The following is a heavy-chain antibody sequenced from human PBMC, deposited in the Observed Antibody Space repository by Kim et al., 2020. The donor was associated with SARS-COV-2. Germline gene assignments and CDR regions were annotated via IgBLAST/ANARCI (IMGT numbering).Heavy chain of an antibody. V-gene: IGHV4-39*01. Sequence: STYYTPSLKSRVTISVDTSKNQFSLKLSSVTAADTAVYYCALVVTAGFDYWGQGTLVTVSS. D-gene: IGHD2-21*02. J-gene: IGHJ4*02. CDR3: ALVVTAGFDY. CDR2: ST.